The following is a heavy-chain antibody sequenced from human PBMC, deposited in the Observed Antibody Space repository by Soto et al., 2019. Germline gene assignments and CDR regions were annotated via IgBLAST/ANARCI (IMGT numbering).Heavy chain of an antibody. Sequence: QVQLVQSGAEVKKPGASVKVSCKASGYTFTTYEINWVRQVPGQGLERMGWMSPSSGNTGYVDQFRGRVTMPSNTFMATAYMELSRLRSEDTAVYYRARVGGQLFGDHGMDVWGPGTALSVSS. J-gene: IGHJ6*02. V-gene: IGHV1-8*01. CDR3: ARVGGQLFGDHGMDV. CDR1: GYTFTTYE. D-gene: IGHD3-10*01. CDR2: MSPSSGNT.